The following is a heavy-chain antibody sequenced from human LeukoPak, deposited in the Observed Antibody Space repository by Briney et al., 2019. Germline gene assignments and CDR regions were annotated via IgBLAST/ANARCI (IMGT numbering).Heavy chain of an antibody. V-gene: IGHV1-18*01. CDR1: GYTFTSYG. CDR3: ARDLLPGITMIVVVNDAFDI. J-gene: IGHJ3*02. Sequence: ASVKVSCKASGYTFTSYGISWVRQAPGQGLEWMGWISAYNGNTNYAQKLQGRVTMTTDTSTSTAYMELRSLRSDDTAVYYCARDLLPGITMIVVVNDAFDIWGQGTMLIVSS. D-gene: IGHD3-22*01. CDR2: ISAYNGNT.